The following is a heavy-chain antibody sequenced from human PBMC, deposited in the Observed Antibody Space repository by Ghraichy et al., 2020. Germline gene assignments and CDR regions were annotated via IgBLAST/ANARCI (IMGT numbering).Heavy chain of an antibody. Sequence: SETLSLTCAVYGGSFSGYYWSWIRQPPGKGLEWIGEINHSGSTNYNPSLKSRVTISVDTSKNQFSLKLSSVTAADTAVYYCARGGKRYSSSSGLFPNWGQGTLVTVSS. V-gene: IGHV4-34*01. J-gene: IGHJ4*02. CDR3: ARGGKRYSSSSGLFPN. CDR2: INHSGST. D-gene: IGHD6-6*01. CDR1: GGSFSGYY.